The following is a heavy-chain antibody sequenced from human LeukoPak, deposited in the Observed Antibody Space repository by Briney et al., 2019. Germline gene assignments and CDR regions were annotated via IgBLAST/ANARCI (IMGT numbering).Heavy chain of an antibody. CDR2: ISSSSATI. D-gene: IGHD6-19*01. V-gene: IGHV3-48*01. J-gene: IGHJ4*02. CDR1: GFTFSRFS. CDR3: AKAGSGWYAPY. Sequence: PGGSLRLSCAVSGFTFSRFSLNWVRQAPGKGPEWVSYISSSSATIYYADSVKGRFTISRDNAKNSLYLQMNSLRAEDTAVYYCAKAGSGWYAPYWGQGTLVTVS.